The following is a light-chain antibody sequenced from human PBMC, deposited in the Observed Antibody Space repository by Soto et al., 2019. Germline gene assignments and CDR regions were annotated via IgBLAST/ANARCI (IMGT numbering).Light chain of an antibody. V-gene: IGKV1-5*03. CDR1: QNIVNW. CDR2: KTS. J-gene: IGKJ2*01. Sequence: DIQMTQSPSTLSASVGDRVTITCRARQNIVNWLAWYQQKPGKAPNLLIYKTSTLQRGVPLRFSGSGSGTEFTLTISSLQPDDFATYYCQQYDSHPMYTFGQGTKVEI. CDR3: QQYDSHPMYT.